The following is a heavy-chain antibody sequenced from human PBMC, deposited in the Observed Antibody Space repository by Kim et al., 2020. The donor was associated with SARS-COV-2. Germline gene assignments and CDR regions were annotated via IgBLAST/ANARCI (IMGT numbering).Heavy chain of an antibody. CDR2: ISGSGGST. J-gene: IGHJ6*03. CDR3: AKNALLWFGPNYYYYMDV. CDR1: GFTFSSYA. Sequence: GGSLRLSCAASGFTFSSYAMSWVRQAPGKGLEWVSAISGSGGSTYYADSVKGRFTISRDNSKNTLYLQMNSLRAEDTAVYYCAKNALLWFGPNYYYYMDVWGKGTTVTVSS. V-gene: IGHV3-23*01. D-gene: IGHD3-10*01.